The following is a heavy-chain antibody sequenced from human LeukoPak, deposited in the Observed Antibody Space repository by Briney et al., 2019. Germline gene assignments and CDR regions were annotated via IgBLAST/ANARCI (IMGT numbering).Heavy chain of an antibody. CDR1: GFTFSSYG. D-gene: IGHD2-15*01. CDR2: IRYDGSNK. CDR3: AKSARRYCSGGSCYYFDY. Sequence: PGGSLRLSCAASGFTFSSYGMHWVRQAPGKGLEWVAFIRYDGSNKYYADSVKGRFTIPRDNSKNTLYLQMNSLRAEDTAVYYCAKSARRYCSGGSCYYFDYWGQGTWSPSPQ. J-gene: IGHJ4*02. V-gene: IGHV3-30*02.